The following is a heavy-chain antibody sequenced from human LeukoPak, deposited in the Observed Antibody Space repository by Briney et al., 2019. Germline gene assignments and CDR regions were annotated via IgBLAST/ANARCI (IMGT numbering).Heavy chain of an antibody. V-gene: IGHV4-61*01. J-gene: IGHJ5*02. CDR3: ARVGSARYMFWFDP. CDR1: GGSVSSGSYY. CDR2: LYYSGST. Sequence: SETLSLTCTVSGGSVSSGSYYWNWIRQPPGKGLEWIGYLYYSGSTNYNPSLKSRVTISIDTSKNQFSLKLSSVTAADTAVYYCARVGSARYMFWFDPWGQGTLVTVSS. D-gene: IGHD5-18*01.